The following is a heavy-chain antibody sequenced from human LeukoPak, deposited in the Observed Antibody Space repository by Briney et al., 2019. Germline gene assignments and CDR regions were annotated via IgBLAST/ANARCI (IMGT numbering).Heavy chain of an antibody. CDR3: ARHDSSGYYSFDY. J-gene: IGHJ4*02. D-gene: IGHD3-22*01. CDR1: GFTFSTYW. Sequence: GGSLRLSCAASGFTFSTYWMSWVRQAPGKGLEWVANIEHDGSGQYYADSVEGRFTISRDNAKNSLYLQMNSLRAEDTAVYYWARHDSSGYYSFDYWGKGTLVTVS. CDR2: IEHDGSGQ. V-gene: IGHV3-7*05.